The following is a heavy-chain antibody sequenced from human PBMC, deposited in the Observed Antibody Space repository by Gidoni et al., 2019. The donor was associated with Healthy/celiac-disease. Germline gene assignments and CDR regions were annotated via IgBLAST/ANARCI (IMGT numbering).Heavy chain of an antibody. CDR1: GYSFTSYW. V-gene: IGHV5-51*01. CDR3: ARRPHDSSGYYDSTGFDP. CDR2: IYPGDSET. D-gene: IGHD3-22*01. Sequence: EVQLVQSGAEVKKPGESLKISCKGSGYSFTSYWIGWVRQMPGKGLEWVGIIYPGDSETRYSPSYQGQVTISADKSISTAYLQWSSLKASDTAMYYCARRPHDSSGYYDSTGFDPWGQGTLVTVSS. J-gene: IGHJ5*02.